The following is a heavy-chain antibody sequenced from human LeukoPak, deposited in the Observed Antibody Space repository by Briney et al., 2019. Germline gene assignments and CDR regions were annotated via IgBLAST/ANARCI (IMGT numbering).Heavy chain of an antibody. D-gene: IGHD6-19*01. CDR1: GFTFSTYW. J-gene: IGHJ4*02. CDR3: ARRIGYSSGHSAVYYFDY. V-gene: IGHV3-74*01. CDR2: INSVGDDT. Sequence: PGGSLRLSCAASGFTFSTYWMHWVRQAPGKGLVWVSLINSVGDDTRYADSVRGRFTISRDNAKNTLYLQMNSLRAEDTAVYYCARRIGYSSGHSAVYYFDYWGQGTLVTVSS.